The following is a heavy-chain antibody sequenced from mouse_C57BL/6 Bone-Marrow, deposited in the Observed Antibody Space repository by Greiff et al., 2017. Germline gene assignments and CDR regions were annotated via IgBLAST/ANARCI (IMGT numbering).Heavy chain of an antibody. J-gene: IGHJ2*01. CDR2: IDPENGDT. CDR3: TTWLCLN. Sequence: EVQLQQSGAELVRPGASVKLSCTASGFNIKDDYMHWVKQRPEQGLEWIGWIDPENGDTEYASKFQGKATITADTSSNTAYLQLSSLTSEDTAVYYCTTWLCLNWGQGTTLTVSS. CDR1: GFNIKDDY. D-gene: IGHD6-1*01. V-gene: IGHV14-4*01.